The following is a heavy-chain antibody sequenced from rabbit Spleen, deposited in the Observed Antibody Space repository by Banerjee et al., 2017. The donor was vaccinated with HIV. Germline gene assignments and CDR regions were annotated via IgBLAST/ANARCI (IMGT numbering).Heavy chain of an antibody. CDR3: AREDFAYGPTGYAVASL. Sequence: QEQLEESGGDLVKPGASLTLTCTASGFSFSSSYWICWVRQAPGKGPEWIGCMYPDGIGSTAYASWAKGRFTISKTSSTTVTLQMTSLTAADTATYFCAREDFAYGPTGYAVASLWGPGTLVTVS. V-gene: IGHV1S45*01. J-gene: IGHJ4*01. D-gene: IGHD6-1*01. CDR1: GFSFSSSYW. CDR2: MYPDGIGST.